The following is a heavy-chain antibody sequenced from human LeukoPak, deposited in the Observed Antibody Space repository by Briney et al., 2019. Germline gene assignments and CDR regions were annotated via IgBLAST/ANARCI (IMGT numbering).Heavy chain of an antibody. CDR3: ARHSYAGSQYYFDY. CDR1: GGSISSSSYY. Sequence: SETLSLTCTVSGGSISSSSYYWGWIRQPPGKGLEWIGSIYYSGSTYYNPSLKSRVTISVDTSKNQFSLNLSSVTAADTAVYYCARHSYAGSQYYFDYWGQGALVTVSS. V-gene: IGHV4-39*01. D-gene: IGHD2-8*01. CDR2: IYYSGST. J-gene: IGHJ4*02.